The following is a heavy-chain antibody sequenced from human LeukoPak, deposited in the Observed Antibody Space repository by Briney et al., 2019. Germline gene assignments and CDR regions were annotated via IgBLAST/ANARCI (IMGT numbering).Heavy chain of an antibody. Sequence: ASVKVSCKASGYTFTDYYMHWVRQVPGQVLEWMGWINPNSGGTNYAQKFQGRVTMTRDTSISTAYMELSRLRSDDTAVYYCASEPNYYDILTGYPLDYWGQGTLVTVSS. CDR1: GYTFTDYY. V-gene: IGHV1-2*02. J-gene: IGHJ4*02. D-gene: IGHD3-9*01. CDR3: ASEPNYYDILTGYPLDY. CDR2: INPNSGGT.